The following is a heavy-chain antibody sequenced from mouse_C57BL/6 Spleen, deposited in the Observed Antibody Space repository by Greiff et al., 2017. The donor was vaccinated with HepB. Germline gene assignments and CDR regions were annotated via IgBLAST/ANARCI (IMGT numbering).Heavy chain of an antibody. J-gene: IGHJ2*01. CDR2: INPSTGGT. D-gene: IGHD4-1*01. V-gene: IGHV1-42*01. Sequence: EVQLQQSGPELVKPGASVKISCKASGYSFTGYYMNWVKQSPEKSLEWIGEINPSTGGTTYNQKFKAKATLTVDKSSSTAYMQLKSLTSEDSAVYYCARWGTGRAYWGQGTTLTVSS. CDR1: GYSFTGYY. CDR3: ARWGTGRAY.